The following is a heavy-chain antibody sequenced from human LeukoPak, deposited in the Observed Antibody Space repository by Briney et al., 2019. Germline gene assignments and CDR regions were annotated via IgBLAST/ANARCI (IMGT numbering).Heavy chain of an antibody. J-gene: IGHJ4*02. CDR2: ISYSGST. V-gene: IGHV4-59*01. CDR3: ARAVYNSGNYFDY. Sequence: PSETLSLTCTVSGGSISSYYWSRIRQPPGKGLEWIGYISYSGSTNYNPSLTRRVTISVDTSKNQFSLKLSSVTAADTAVYYCARAVYNSGNYFDYWGQGTLVTVSS. D-gene: IGHD6-19*01. CDR1: GGSISSYY.